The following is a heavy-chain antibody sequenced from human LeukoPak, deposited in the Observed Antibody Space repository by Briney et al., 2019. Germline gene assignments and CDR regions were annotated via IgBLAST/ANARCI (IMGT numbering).Heavy chain of an antibody. J-gene: IGHJ4*02. CDR3: ARERRGSSWYFVISGFDY. CDR2: INHSGST. V-gene: IGHV4-34*01. D-gene: IGHD6-13*01. Sequence: PSETLSLTCAVYGGSFSGYYWSWIRQPPGKGLEWIGEINHSGSTNYNPSLKSRVTISVDTSKNQLSLKLSSVTAADTAVYYCARERRGSSWYFVISGFDYWGQGTLVTVSS. CDR1: GGSFSGYY.